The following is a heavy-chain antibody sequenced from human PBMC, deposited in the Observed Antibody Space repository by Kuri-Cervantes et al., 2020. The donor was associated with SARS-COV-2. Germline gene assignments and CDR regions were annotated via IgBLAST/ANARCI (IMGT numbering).Heavy chain of an antibody. Sequence: GESLKISCAASGFTFSSYSMNWVRQAPGKGLEWVSYISSSSSTIYYADSVKGRFTISRDNAKNSLYLQMNSLRDEDTAVYYCARGSEAGYYYIDYWGQGTLVTVSS. CDR2: ISSSSSTI. CDR1: GFTFSSYS. J-gene: IGHJ4*02. CDR3: ARGSEAGYYYIDY. D-gene: IGHD6-19*01. V-gene: IGHV3-48*02.